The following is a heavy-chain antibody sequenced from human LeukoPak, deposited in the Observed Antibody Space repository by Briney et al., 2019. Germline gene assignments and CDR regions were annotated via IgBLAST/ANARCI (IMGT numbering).Heavy chain of an antibody. Sequence: SGGSLRLSCAASGFTVSGNFMTWVRQAPGKGLGWVSVIYNDGGTYYPDSARGRFIISRDNSKNRLYLQMNSLRAEDTAVYYCAATRYDFWSGYPYWGQGALVTVSS. CDR3: AATRYDFWSGYPY. J-gene: IGHJ4*02. CDR2: IYNDGGT. V-gene: IGHV3-66*02. CDR1: GFTVSGNF. D-gene: IGHD3-3*01.